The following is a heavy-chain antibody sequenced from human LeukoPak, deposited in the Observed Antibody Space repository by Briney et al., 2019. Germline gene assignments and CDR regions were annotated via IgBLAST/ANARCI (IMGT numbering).Heavy chain of an antibody. CDR3: ARPLRYSGYDSDYYYYMDV. D-gene: IGHD5-12*01. V-gene: IGHV1-18*01. CDR1: GYTFTSYG. Sequence: ASVKVSCKASGYTFTSYGISWVRQAPGQGLEWMGWISAYNGNTNYAQKLQGRVTMTTDTSTSTAYMELSSLRSEDTAVYYCARPLRYSGYDSDYYYYMDVWGKGTTVTVSS. J-gene: IGHJ6*03. CDR2: ISAYNGNT.